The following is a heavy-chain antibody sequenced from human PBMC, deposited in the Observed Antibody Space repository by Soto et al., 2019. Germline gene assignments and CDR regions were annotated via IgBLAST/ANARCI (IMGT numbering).Heavy chain of an antibody. V-gene: IGHV4-30-2*01. Sequence: SETLCLTCAVSGGSISSGGYSWSWIRQPPGKGLEWIGYIYHSGSTYYNPSLKSRVTISVDRSKNQFSLKLTSVTAAETAVYYRVRTARQGAVAPHWFDRWGQGTQVTISS. CDR2: IYHSGST. J-gene: IGHJ5*02. CDR1: GGSISSGGYS. D-gene: IGHD2-21*02. CDR3: VRTARQGAVAPHWFDR.